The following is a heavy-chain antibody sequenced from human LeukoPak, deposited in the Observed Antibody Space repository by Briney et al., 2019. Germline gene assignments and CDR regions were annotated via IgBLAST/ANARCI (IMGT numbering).Heavy chain of an antibody. J-gene: IGHJ5*02. D-gene: IGHD3-10*01. CDR3: AKEYGSGSYHRRWFDP. V-gene: IGHV3-23*01. CDR2: ISGSGGST. CDR1: GFTFSSYA. Sequence: GGSLRLSCVASGFTFSSYAMSWVRQAPGKGLEWVSAISGSGGSTYYADSVKGRFTISRDNSKNTLYLQMNSLRAEDTAVYYCAKEYGSGSYHRRWFDPWGQGTLVTVSS.